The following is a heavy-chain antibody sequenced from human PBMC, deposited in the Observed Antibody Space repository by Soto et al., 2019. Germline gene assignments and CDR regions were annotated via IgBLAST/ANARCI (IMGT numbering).Heavy chain of an antibody. CDR1: GYTFTGYY. CDR2: INPNSGGT. Sequence: ASVKVSCKASGYTFTGYYMHWVRQAPGQGLEWMGWINPNSGGTNYAQKFQGRVTMTRDTSISTAYMELSRLRSDDTAVYYCARAAVGRGYCSGGSCYYYYYGMDVWGQGTTVTVSS. J-gene: IGHJ6*02. D-gene: IGHD2-15*01. CDR3: ARAAVGRGYCSGGSCYYYYYGMDV. V-gene: IGHV1-2*02.